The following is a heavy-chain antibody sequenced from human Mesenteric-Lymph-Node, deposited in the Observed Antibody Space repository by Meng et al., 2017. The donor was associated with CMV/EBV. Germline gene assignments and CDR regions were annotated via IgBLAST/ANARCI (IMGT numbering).Heavy chain of an antibody. J-gene: IGHJ4*02. CDR1: GFTCSGYA. D-gene: IGHD3-10*01. CDR3: ARGREGKN. V-gene: IGHV3-30-3*01. Sequence: LSLSCAASGFTCSGYARHWARQSPGKVLECVAFISYDGSNKYYADSVKGRFTISRDNSKNTLYLQMHRLRSEDTAVYYCARGREGKNWGQGTLVTVSS. CDR2: ISYDGSNK.